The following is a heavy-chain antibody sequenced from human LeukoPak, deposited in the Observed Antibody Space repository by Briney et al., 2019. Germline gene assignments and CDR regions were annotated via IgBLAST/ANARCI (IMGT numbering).Heavy chain of an antibody. J-gene: IGHJ6*03. CDR3: ARGGVPAAIDYYYYMDV. D-gene: IGHD2-2*01. V-gene: IGHV4-4*08. CDR1: GGSISSYY. Sequence: SETLSLTCTVSGGSISSYYWSWIRQPPGKELEWIGYIYTSGSTNYNPSLKSRVTMSVDTSKNQFSLKLSSVTAADTAVYYCARGGVPAAIDYYYYMDVWGKGTTVTVSS. CDR2: IYTSGST.